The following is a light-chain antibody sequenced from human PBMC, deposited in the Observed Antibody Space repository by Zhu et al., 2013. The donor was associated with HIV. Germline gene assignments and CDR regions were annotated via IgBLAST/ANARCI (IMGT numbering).Light chain of an antibody. Sequence: AIQLTQSPSSLSASVGDRVTITCRVSQGISSALAWYQQKPGKPPKLLIYAASNLESGVPSRFSGSGSGTDFTLTISSLQPEDFATYYCQQANSFPLTFGGGTKVEIK. CDR1: QGISSA. J-gene: IGKJ4*01. CDR2: AAS. V-gene: IGKV1-13*02. CDR3: QQANSFPLT.